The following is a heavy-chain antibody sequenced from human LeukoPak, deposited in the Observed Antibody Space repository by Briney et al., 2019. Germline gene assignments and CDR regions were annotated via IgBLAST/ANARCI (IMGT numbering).Heavy chain of an antibody. D-gene: IGHD6-19*01. CDR3: AKVGGQWLSWFDP. CDR1: GFTFSSYA. V-gene: IGHV3-64*01. J-gene: IGHJ5*02. CDR2: ISSNGGST. Sequence: PGGSLRLSCAASGFTFSSYAMHWVRQAPGKGLEYVSAISSNGGSTYYANSVKGRFTVSRDNSKNTLYLQMNSLRAEDTAVYYCAKVGGQWLSWFDPWGQGTPVTVSS.